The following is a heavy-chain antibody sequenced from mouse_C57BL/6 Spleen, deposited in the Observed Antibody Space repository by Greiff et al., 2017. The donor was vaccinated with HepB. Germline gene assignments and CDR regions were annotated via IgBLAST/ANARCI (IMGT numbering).Heavy chain of an antibody. D-gene: IGHD2-4*01. Sequence: VQLQQSGPGLVQPSQSLSITCTVSGFSLTSYGVPWVRQSPGKGLEWLGVIWSGGSTDYNAAFISRLSLSKDNSKSQVFFRMNSLQADDTAIYYCARSGVDYDDWFAYWGQGTLVTVAA. CDR3: ARSGVDYDDWFAY. CDR2: IWSGGST. J-gene: IGHJ3*01. CDR1: GFSLTSYG. V-gene: IGHV2-2*01.